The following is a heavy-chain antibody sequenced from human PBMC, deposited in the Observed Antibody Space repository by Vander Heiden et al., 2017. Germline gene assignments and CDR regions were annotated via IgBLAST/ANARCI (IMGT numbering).Heavy chain of an antibody. D-gene: IGHD3-10*01. CDR1: GGSISSGGYY. Sequence: QVQLQESGPGLVKPSQTLSLTCTVSGGSISSGGYYWSWIRQHPGKGLEWIGYIYYSGSTYYNPSLKSRVTISVDTSKNQFSLKLSSVTAADTAVYYCAREGTFGELLYGMDVWGQGTTVTVSS. V-gene: IGHV4-31*03. CDR3: AREGTFGELLYGMDV. CDR2: IYYSGST. J-gene: IGHJ6*02.